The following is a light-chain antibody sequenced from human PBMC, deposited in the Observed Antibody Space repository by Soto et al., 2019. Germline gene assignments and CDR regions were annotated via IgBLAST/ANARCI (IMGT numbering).Light chain of an antibody. V-gene: IGKV3-20*01. CDR2: AAA. CDR1: QSVSTNY. J-gene: IGKJ4*01. Sequence: ENVMTQSPGTLSLSPGERATLSCRASQSVSTNYVAWYQQRPGQAPRLLIYAAASRAAGVPDRFSGSGSGTDFTLTITRLGPEDFAVYFCQQYDTSPLTFGGGTKVDIK. CDR3: QQYDTSPLT.